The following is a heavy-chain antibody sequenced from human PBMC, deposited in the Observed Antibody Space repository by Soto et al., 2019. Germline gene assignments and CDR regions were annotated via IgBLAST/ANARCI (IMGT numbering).Heavy chain of an antibody. CDR3: ARGGRRLRLPMYGLDV. V-gene: IGHV1-2*02. CDR1: GYTFTGYY. CDR2: INPNSGGT. Sequence: ASVQVSCKASGYTFTGYYMHWVRQAPGQGLEWMGWINPNSGGTNNAQKFQGRVTMTRDTSISTVYLELSRLRSDDTAVYYCARGGRRLRLPMYGLDVWGQGTTVTVSS. D-gene: IGHD4-17*01. J-gene: IGHJ6*02.